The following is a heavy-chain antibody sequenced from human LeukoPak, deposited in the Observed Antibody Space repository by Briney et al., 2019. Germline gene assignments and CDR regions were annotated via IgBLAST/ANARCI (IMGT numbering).Heavy chain of an antibody. CDR3: ARDSSSGWYGDYYYMDV. CDR1: GGSISSYY. V-gene: IGHV4-4*07. D-gene: IGHD6-19*01. J-gene: IGHJ6*03. CDR2: IYTSGST. Sequence: PSETLSPTCTVSGGSISSYYWSWIRQPAGKGLEWIGRIYTSGSTNYNPSLKSRVTMSVDTSKNQFSLKLSSVTAADTAVYYCARDSSSGWYGDYYYMDVWGKGTTVTVSS.